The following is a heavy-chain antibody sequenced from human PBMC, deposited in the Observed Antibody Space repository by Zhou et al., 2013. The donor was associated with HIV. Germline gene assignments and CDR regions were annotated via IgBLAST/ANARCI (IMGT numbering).Heavy chain of an antibody. CDR3: ARALQFGVVEPHYWYFDL. Sequence: QVQLVQSGAEVKKPGSSVKVSCKASGGTFSSYAISWVRQAPGQGLEWMGGIIPIFGTANYAQKFQGRVTITTDESTSTAYMELSSLRSEDTAVYYCARALQFGVVEPHYWYFDLWGRGTLVTVSS. CDR1: GGTFSSYA. CDR2: IIPIFGTA. D-gene: IGHD3-3*01. J-gene: IGHJ2*01. V-gene: IGHV1-69*05.